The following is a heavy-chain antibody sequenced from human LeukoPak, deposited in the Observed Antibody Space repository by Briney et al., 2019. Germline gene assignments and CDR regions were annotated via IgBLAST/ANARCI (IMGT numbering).Heavy chain of an antibody. CDR3: ARTTYDSSGSGAFDI. J-gene: IGHJ3*02. CDR2: IYHSGST. CDR1: GGSISSGGYS. Sequence: SETLSLTCAVSGGSISSGGYSWSWIRQPPGKDLEWIGYIYHSGSTYYNPSLKSRVTISVDRPNNQFSLKLSSVTAADTAVYYCARTTYDSSGSGAFDIWGQGTMVTVSS. D-gene: IGHD3-22*01. V-gene: IGHV4-30-2*01.